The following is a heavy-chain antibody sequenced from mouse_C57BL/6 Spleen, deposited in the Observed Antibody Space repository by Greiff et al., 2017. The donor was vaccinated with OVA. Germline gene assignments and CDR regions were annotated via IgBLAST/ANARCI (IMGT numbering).Heavy chain of an antibody. Sequence: QVQLQQSGAELARPGASVKLSCKASGYTFTSYGISWVKQRTGQGLEWIGEIYPRSGDTYYNEKFKGKATLTADKSSSTAYMELRSLTSEDSAVYFGARPGSSPYWYFDVWGTGTTVTVSS. J-gene: IGHJ1*03. D-gene: IGHD1-1*01. CDR2: IYPRSGDT. CDR3: ARPGSSPYWYFDV. V-gene: IGHV1-81*01. CDR1: GYTFTSYG.